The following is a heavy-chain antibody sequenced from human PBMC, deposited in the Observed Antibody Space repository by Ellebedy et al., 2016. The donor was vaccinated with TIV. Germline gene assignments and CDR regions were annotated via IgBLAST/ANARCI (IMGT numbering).Heavy chain of an antibody. CDR1: GGSISSGGYS. CDR2: IYHSGST. J-gene: IGHJ5*02. CDR3: ARGPRRKTAMAPPGWFDP. V-gene: IGHV4-30-2*01. Sequence: SETLSLXCAVSGGSISSGGYSWSWIRQPPGKGLEWIGYIYHSGSTYYNPSLKSRVTISVDRSKNQFSLKLSSVTAADTAVYYCARGPRRKTAMAPPGWFDPWGQGTLVTVSS. D-gene: IGHD5-18*01.